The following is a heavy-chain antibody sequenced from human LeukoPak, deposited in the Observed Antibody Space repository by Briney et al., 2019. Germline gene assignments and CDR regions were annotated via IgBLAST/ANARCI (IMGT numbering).Heavy chain of an antibody. CDR2: ISSSGSTI. CDR1: GFTFSSYE. V-gene: IGHV3-48*03. CDR3: ATTPKGYCSSTSCSRGVDY. J-gene: IGHJ4*02. D-gene: IGHD2-2*01. Sequence: PGGSLRLSCAASGFTFSSYEMNWVRQAPGKGLEWVSYISSSGSTIYYADSVKGRFTISRDNAKNSLYLQMNSLRAEDTAVYYCATTPKGYCSSTSCSRGVDYWGQGTLVTVSS.